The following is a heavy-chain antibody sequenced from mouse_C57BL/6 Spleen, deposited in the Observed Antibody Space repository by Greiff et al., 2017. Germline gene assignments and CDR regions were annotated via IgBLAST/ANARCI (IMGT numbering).Heavy chain of an antibody. V-gene: IGHV1-74*01. Sequence: QVQLKQPGAELVKPGASVKVSCKASGYTFTSYWMHWVKQRPGQGLEWIGRIHPSDSDTNYNQKFKGKATLTVDKSSSTAYMQLSSLTSEDSAVYYCAMADYDYERAWFAYWGQGTLVTVSA. D-gene: IGHD2-4*01. J-gene: IGHJ3*01. CDR3: AMADYDYERAWFAY. CDR1: GYTFTSYW. CDR2: IHPSDSDT.